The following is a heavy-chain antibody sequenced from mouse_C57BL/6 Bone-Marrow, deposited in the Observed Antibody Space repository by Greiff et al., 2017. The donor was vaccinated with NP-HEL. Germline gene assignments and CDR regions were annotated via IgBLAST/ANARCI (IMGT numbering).Heavy chain of an antibody. V-gene: IGHV1-72*01. CDR3: AIDYYGSSYEAWFAY. J-gene: IGHJ3*01. CDR1: GYTFTSYW. CDR2: IDPNSGGT. Sequence: QVQLQQPGAELVKPGASVKLSCKASGYTFTSYWMHWVKQRPGRGLEWIGRIDPNSGGTKYNEKFKSKATLTVDKPSSTAYMQLSSLTSEDSAVYYCAIDYYGSSYEAWFAYWGKGTLVTVSA. D-gene: IGHD1-1*01.